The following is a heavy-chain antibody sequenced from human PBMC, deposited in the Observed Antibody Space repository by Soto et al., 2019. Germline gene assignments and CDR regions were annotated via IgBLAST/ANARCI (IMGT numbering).Heavy chain of an antibody. V-gene: IGHV4-61*01. D-gene: IGHD5-18*01. CDR3: ARASEKLLIQPKFDV. J-gene: IGHJ4*02. CDR1: GDSVSSYNYY. CDR2: IYSSGST. Sequence: PSETLSLTCSVSGDSVSSYNYYWSWIRQSPGKGLEWIGYIYSSGSTNYNPSLKSRVTISVDTSKNQFSLKLSSVTAADTAVYYCARASEKLLIQPKFDVWGEGALVTVTS.